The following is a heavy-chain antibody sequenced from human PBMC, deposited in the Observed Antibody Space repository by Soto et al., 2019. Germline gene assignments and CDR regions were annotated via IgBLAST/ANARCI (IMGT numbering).Heavy chain of an antibody. V-gene: IGHV3-48*02. J-gene: IGHJ4*02. Sequence: EVQLVESGGGLVQPGESLRLSCTASGITFSSYRMNWVRQAHGKGLEWLAYISSSKTTYADSVKGRFTISRDNAKTSVYLQMNSLRDEDTAVYYCVGDQDVHTPMVHGNYWGRGTRVTVSS. D-gene: IGHD5-18*01. CDR2: ISSSKTT. CDR3: VGDQDVHTPMVHGNY. CDR1: GITFSSYR.